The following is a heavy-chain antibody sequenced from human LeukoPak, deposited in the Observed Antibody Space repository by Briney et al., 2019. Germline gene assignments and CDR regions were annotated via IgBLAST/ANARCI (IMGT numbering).Heavy chain of an antibody. D-gene: IGHD3-16*01. CDR1: GYTLTELS. J-gene: IGHJ4*02. Sequence: ASVNVSCKVSGYTLTELSMHWVRQAPGKGLEWMGGFDPEDGETIYAQRFQGRVTMTEDTSTDTVYMELSSLRSEDTAVYYCATHGSVWGSYRWVDYWGQGTLVTVSS. CDR3: ATHGSVWGSYRWVDY. CDR2: FDPEDGET. V-gene: IGHV1-24*01.